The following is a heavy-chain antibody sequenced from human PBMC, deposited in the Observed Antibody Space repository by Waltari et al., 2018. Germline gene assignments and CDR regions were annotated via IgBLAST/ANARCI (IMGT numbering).Heavy chain of an antibody. CDR3: ARSWFDP. Sequence: QVQLVQSGAEVKKPGSSVKFSCKASGGTFIRYAISWVRQAPGQGLEWMGRIIPILGIANYAQKFQGRVTITADKSTSTAYMELSSLRSEDTAVYYCARSWFDPWGQGTLVTVSS. J-gene: IGHJ5*02. V-gene: IGHV1-69*04. CDR1: GGTFIRYA. CDR2: IIPILGIA.